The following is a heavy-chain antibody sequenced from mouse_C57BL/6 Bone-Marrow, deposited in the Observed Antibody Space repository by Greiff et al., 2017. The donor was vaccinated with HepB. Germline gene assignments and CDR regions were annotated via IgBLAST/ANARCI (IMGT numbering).Heavy chain of an antibody. CDR1: GYTFTSYW. V-gene: IGHV1-64*01. CDR3: ARWGVVATNYYAMDY. Sequence: VQLQQPGAELVKPGASVKLSCKASGYTFTSYWMHWVKQRPGQGLEWIGMIHPNSGSTNYNEKFKSKATLTVDKSSSTAYMQLSSLTSEDSAVYYCARWGVVATNYYAMDYWGQGTSVTVSS. J-gene: IGHJ4*01. D-gene: IGHD1-1*01. CDR2: IHPNSGST.